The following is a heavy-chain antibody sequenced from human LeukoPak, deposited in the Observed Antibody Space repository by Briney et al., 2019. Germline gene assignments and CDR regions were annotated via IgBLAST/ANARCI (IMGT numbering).Heavy chain of an antibody. Sequence: PSETLSLTCTVSGGSTSTYYWSWIRQPPGKGLEWIGCIYYSGSTNYNPSLKSRVTISVDTSKNQFSLKLSSVTAADTALYYCARRSGPLLDSWGQGTLVTVSS. D-gene: IGHD3-3*01. V-gene: IGHV4-59*01. CDR1: GGSTSTYY. J-gene: IGHJ4*02. CDR2: IYYSGST. CDR3: ARRSGPLLDS.